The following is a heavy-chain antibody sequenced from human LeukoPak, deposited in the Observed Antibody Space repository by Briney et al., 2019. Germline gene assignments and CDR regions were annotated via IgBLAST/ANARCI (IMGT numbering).Heavy chain of an antibody. CDR3: ARDWYSSGRS. Sequence: QPGGSLRLSCAASGFTFSNYAMHWVRQAPGKGLEWVAIISYDGSNKYYADSVKGRFTISRDNSKNTLYLQMNSLRAEGTAVYYCARDWYSSGRSWGQGTLVTVSS. V-gene: IGHV3-30*14. D-gene: IGHD6-19*01. CDR1: GFTFSNYA. CDR2: ISYDGSNK. J-gene: IGHJ4*02.